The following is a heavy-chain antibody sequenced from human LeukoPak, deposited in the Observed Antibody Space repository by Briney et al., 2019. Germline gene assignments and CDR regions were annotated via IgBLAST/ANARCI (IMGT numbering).Heavy chain of an antibody. CDR2: ISYDGSNK. Sequence: PGGSLRLSCAASGFTFSSYAMHWVRQAPGKGLEWVAVISYDGSNKYYADSVKGRFTISRDNSKNTLYLQMNSLRAEDTAVYYCARGWTYYDFWSGYYTDYWGQGTLVTVSS. CDR3: ARGWTYYDFWSGYYTDY. V-gene: IGHV3-30-3*01. D-gene: IGHD3-3*01. J-gene: IGHJ4*02. CDR1: GFTFSSYA.